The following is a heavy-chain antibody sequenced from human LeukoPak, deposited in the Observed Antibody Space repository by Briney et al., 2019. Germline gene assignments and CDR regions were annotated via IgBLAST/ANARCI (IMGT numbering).Heavy chain of an antibody. CDR1: GFTFSSYG. CDR3: AKDRYSSSWEGFDP. J-gene: IGHJ5*02. Sequence: GRSLRLSCAASGFTFSSYGMHWVRQAPGKGLEWVAVIWYDGSNKYYADSVKGRFTISRDNSKNTLCLQMNSLRAEDTAVYYCAKDRYSSSWEGFDPWGQGTLVTVSS. V-gene: IGHV3-33*06. CDR2: IWYDGSNK. D-gene: IGHD6-13*01.